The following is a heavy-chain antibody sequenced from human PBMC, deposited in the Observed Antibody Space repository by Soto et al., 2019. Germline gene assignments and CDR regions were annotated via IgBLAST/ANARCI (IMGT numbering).Heavy chain of an antibody. CDR2: ISYDGSNK. J-gene: IGHJ6*02. CDR3: ARETYYDFWSGPYYGMDV. D-gene: IGHD3-3*01. Sequence: QVQLVESGGGVVQPGRSLRLSCAASGFTFSSYAMHWVRQAPGKGVEWVAVISYDGSNKYYADSVKGRFTISRDNSKNELYLQMNSLRAEDTAVYYCARETYYDFWSGPYYGMDVWGQGTTVTVSS. V-gene: IGHV3-30-3*01. CDR1: GFTFSSYA.